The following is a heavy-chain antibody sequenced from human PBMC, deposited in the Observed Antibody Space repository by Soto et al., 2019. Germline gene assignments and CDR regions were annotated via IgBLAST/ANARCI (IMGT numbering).Heavy chain of an antibody. CDR1: GGSISSYY. Sequence: PSETLSLTCTVSGGSISSYYWSWIRQPPGKGLEWIGYIYYSGSTNYNPSLKSRVTISVDTSKNQFSLKLGSVTAADTAVYYCARSPYYGSGSPMGLDPWGQGTLVTVSS. J-gene: IGHJ5*02. V-gene: IGHV4-59*08. CDR3: ARSPYYGSGSPMGLDP. D-gene: IGHD3-10*01. CDR2: IYYSGST.